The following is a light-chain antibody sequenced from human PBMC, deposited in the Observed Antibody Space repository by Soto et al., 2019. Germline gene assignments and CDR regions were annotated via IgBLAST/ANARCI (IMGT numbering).Light chain of an antibody. V-gene: IGLV2-14*03. J-gene: IGLJ3*02. CDR3: SSYTRSNTVV. Sequence: QAVVTQPASVSGSPGQSITISCTGTNNDVGAYNYVSWFQQHPGKAPKTMIYDVSNRPSGVSNRFSGSKSGNTASLTISGLQAEDEADYYCSSYTRSNTVVFGGGTKLTVL. CDR1: NNDVGAYNY. CDR2: DVS.